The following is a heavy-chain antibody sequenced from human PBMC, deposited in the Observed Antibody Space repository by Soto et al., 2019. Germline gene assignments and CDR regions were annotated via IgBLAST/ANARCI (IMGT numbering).Heavy chain of an antibody. V-gene: IGHV3-21*04. Sequence: GGSLRLSCAASGFTLSSYSMNWVRQAPGKGLEWVSSIRSSSSYIYYADSVKGRFTLSRANAQNSLYLQMNSLRAADTAVYYCASIYDSSGYYYGNNWFDPWGQGTLVTVSS. J-gene: IGHJ5*02. CDR1: GFTLSSYS. CDR3: ASIYDSSGYYYGNNWFDP. D-gene: IGHD3-22*01. CDR2: IRSSSSYI.